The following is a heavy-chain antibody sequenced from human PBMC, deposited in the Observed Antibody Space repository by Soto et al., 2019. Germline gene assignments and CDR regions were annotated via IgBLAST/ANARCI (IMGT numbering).Heavy chain of an antibody. J-gene: IGHJ4*02. CDR2: ISYDGSNK. Sequence: GGSLRLSCAASGFTFSSYAMHWVRQAPGKGLEWVAVISYDGSNKYYADSVKGRFTISRDNSKNTLYLQMNSLRAEDTAVYYCARDGSPRVAQYYFDYWGQGTLVTVSS. CDR1: GFTFSSYA. D-gene: IGHD6-25*01. V-gene: IGHV3-30-3*01. CDR3: ARDGSPRVAQYYFDY.